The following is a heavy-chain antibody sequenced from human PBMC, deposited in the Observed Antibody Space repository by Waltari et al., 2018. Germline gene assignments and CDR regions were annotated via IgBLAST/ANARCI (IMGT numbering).Heavy chain of an antibody. J-gene: IGHJ4*02. CDR2: IYPGVKT. CDR3: ASSFPIAYFDY. V-gene: IGHV4-38-2*02. Sequence: QVQLRESGPGLVTPSETLSPTCTVSGYSISRGYYWGLIRQSPGKGLEWIASIYPGVKTYYSPSLNSRLTISVDTSKNQFYLKLSSVTAADTAVYYCASSFPIAYFDYWGQGTLVTVSS. CDR1: GYSISRGYY. D-gene: IGHD2-21*01.